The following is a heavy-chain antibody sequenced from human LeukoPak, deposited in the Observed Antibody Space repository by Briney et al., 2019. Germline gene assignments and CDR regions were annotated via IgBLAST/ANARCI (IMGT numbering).Heavy chain of an antibody. CDR1: GGSISSSSYY. CDR2: IYPSSFT. CDR3: ARDTITRGLDY. V-gene: IGHV4-61*05. D-gene: IGHD3-10*01. Sequence: SETLSLTCTVSGGSISSSSYYWGWIRQPPGKGLEWIGYIYPSSFTNYNPSLESRVTMSVDTSKNQFSLKLTSVTAADTAVYFCARDTITRGLDYWGQGTLVTVSS. J-gene: IGHJ4*02.